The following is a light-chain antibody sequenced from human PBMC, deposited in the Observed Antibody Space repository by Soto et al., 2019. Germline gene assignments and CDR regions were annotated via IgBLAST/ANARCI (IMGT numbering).Light chain of an antibody. CDR3: QQRRNWPGT. J-gene: IGKJ3*01. CDR1: QSVSSY. Sequence: EIVLTQSPATLSLSPGERATLSCRVSQSVSSYLAWYQQKPGQAPRLLIYDASNRATGIPARFSGSGSGTDFTLTISSLEPEDFAVYYCQQRRNWPGTFGPGTKVEIK. V-gene: IGKV3-11*01. CDR2: DAS.